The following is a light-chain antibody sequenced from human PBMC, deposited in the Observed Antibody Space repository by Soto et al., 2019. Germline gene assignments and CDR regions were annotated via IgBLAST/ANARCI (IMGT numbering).Light chain of an antibody. J-gene: IGKJ4*01. Sequence: EIVMTQSPATLSVSPGERATLSCRASQSVSSNLAWYLQKPGQAPRLLIYGASTRATGIPARFSGSGSGTEFTLTISSLQSEDFAVYSCQQYNNWPPLTFGGGTKVEIK. V-gene: IGKV3-15*01. CDR1: QSVSSN. CDR2: GAS. CDR3: QQYNNWPPLT.